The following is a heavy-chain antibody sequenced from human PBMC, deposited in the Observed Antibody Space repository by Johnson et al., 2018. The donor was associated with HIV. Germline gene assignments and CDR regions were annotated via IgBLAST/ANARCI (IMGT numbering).Heavy chain of an antibody. D-gene: IGHD5-24*01. Sequence: VQLVESGGGLVQPGGSLRLSCAASGFTFSSYAMSWVRQAPGKGLEWVSAISGSGGSTYYADSVKGRFTISRDNSKNTLYLQMNSLRAEDTAIYYCARGRGWWLQLGGAFDIWGQGTMVTVSS. CDR3: ARGRGWWLQLGGAFDI. CDR2: ISGSGGST. CDR1: GFTFSSYA. V-gene: IGHV3-23*04. J-gene: IGHJ3*02.